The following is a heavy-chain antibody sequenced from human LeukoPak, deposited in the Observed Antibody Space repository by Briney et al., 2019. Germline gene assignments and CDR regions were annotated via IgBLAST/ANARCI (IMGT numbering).Heavy chain of an antibody. CDR3: ARAPVTSCRGAYCYPFDY. CDR1: GGSISSYY. V-gene: IGHV4-59*01. Sequence: PSETLSLTCTVSGGSISSYYWSWIRQPPGKGLEWIGYIYYSGSTNYNPSLKSRVTISVDTSKNQFSLKLSSVTAADTAVYYCARAPVTSCRGAYCYPFDYWGQGTQVTVSS. CDR2: IYYSGST. J-gene: IGHJ4*02. D-gene: IGHD2-21*01.